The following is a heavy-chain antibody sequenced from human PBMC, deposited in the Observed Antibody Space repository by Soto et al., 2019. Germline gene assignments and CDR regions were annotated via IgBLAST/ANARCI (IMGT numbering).Heavy chain of an antibody. CDR3: EGGGDPFQI. CDR1: GLTFSSYG. CDR2: IWHDGSQK. Sequence: QVQLVESGGGVVQPERSLRLSCTASGLTFSSYGIHWVRQAPGKGLEWVAVIWHDGSQKYYADSVRGRFTISRDNSKNTTYLHMNSLRAEDTAVYYCEGGGDPFQIWGQGTRVTVSS. V-gene: IGHV3-33*01. J-gene: IGHJ3*02.